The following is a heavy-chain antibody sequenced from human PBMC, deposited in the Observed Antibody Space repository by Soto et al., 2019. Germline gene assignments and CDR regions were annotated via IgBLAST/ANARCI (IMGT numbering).Heavy chain of an antibody. CDR2: TSGSSTYI. CDR3: AREELPPGTSFNSWFDP. Sequence: PGGSLRLSCEASGFTFTSYAMTWVRKAPGKVLEWVSATSGSSTYIYYADSVRGRFTISRDNAKNSVHLQMNSLRVEDTAVYFCAREELPPGTSFNSWFDPWGQGTLVTVSS. CDR1: GFTFTSYA. J-gene: IGHJ5*02. D-gene: IGHD1-1*01. V-gene: IGHV3-21*01.